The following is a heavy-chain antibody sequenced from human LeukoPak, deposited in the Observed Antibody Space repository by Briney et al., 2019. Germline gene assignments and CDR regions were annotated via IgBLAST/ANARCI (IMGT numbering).Heavy chain of an antibody. V-gene: IGHV4-59*01. CDR1: GGSISSYY. Sequence: SETLSLTCTVSGGSISSYYWSWIRQPPGKGLEWIGYIYYSGSTNYNPSLKSRVTISVDTSKNQFSLKLSSVTAADAAVYYCARGGDYDSSGPDAFDIWGQGTMVTVCS. J-gene: IGHJ3*02. D-gene: IGHD3-22*01. CDR2: IYYSGST. CDR3: ARGGDYDSSGPDAFDI.